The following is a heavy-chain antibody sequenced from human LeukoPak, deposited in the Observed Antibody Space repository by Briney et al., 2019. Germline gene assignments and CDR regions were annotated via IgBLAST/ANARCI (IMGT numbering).Heavy chain of an antibody. V-gene: IGHV3-7*01. D-gene: IGHD2-15*01. CDR1: GFSFSSYW. CDR2: IKEDGSEK. Sequence: GGSLGLSCAASGFSFSSYWMTWVRQAPGKGLEWVANIKEDGSEKYYVDSVEGRFTISRDNAKNSLFLQMNSLRAEDTAVYYCARDKRGHHYWGQGTLVTVSS. J-gene: IGHJ4*02. CDR3: ARDKRGHHY.